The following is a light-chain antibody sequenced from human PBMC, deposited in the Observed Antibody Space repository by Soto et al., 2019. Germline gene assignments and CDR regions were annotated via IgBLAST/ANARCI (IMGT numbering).Light chain of an antibody. CDR2: DVT. CDR3: CSSVASNTFK. Sequence: QSALTQPRSVSGSPGQSVTISCTETSSDFGGYNYVSWYQQHPGKAPKLIIYDVTDRPSGVPDRFSGSKSGNAASLTISGLQAEDEADYYCCSSVASNTFKFGGGTKVTVL. V-gene: IGLV2-11*01. CDR1: SSDFGGYNY. J-gene: IGLJ2*01.